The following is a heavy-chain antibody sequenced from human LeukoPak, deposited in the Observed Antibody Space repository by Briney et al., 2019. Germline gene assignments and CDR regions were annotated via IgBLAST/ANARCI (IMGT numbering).Heavy chain of an antibody. D-gene: IGHD2-21*02. CDR2: INPNSGGT. Sequence: ASVKVSCKASGYTFSGYYMHWVRQAPGQGLEWMGWINPNSGGTNYAQKFQGRVTMTRDTSISTAYMELSRLRSDDTAVYYCARVAGGDWYYFDFWGQGTLVTVSS. V-gene: IGHV1-2*02. J-gene: IGHJ4*02. CDR1: GYTFSGYY. CDR3: ARVAGGDWYYFDF.